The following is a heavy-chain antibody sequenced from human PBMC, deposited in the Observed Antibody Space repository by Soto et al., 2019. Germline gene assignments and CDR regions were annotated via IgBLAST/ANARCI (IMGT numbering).Heavy chain of an antibody. CDR2: IHSSGSI. J-gene: IGHJ1*01. CDR1: GGSFSDYY. D-gene: IGHD3-22*01. CDR3: ARDLDGLHDDTSGPFPRPG. V-gene: IGHV4-30-4*01. Sequence: PSETLSLTCSVYGGSFSDYYWSWIRQAPGRGLEWIGYIHSSGSIYYNPSLKSRATMSIDTAGNQFSLKVSSVTVADTAVYYCARDLDGLHDDTSGPFPRPGWGQGTLVTVSS.